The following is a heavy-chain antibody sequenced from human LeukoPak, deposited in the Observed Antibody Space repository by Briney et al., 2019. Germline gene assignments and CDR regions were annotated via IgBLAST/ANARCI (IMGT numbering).Heavy chain of an antibody. V-gene: IGHV4-59*01. Sequence: PSETLSLTCTVSGGSISGYYWSWIRQPPGKGLEWIGYIYYSGSTNYNPSLKSRDTISVDTSKNQFSLKLSSVTAADTAVYYCARGVTDGYNPSPTTFDYWGQGTLVTVSS. D-gene: IGHD5-24*01. CDR2: IYYSGST. CDR1: GGSISGYY. J-gene: IGHJ4*02. CDR3: ARGVTDGYNPSPTTFDY.